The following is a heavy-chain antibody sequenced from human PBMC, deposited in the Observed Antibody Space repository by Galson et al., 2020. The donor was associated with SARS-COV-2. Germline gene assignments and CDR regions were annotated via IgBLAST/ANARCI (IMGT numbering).Heavy chain of an antibody. D-gene: IGHD3-10*01. CDR2: ISDSGTNT. V-gene: IGHV3-23*01. Sequence: GGSLRLSCAASGFTFRHHAMSWVRQTPGKGLEWVADISDSGTNTDYADSVKGRFTISRDNSQSTLFLQMNSLRVEDTAVYYCSRDQLLGAWPPSYLDDWGQGTLVTVSS. CDR3: SRDQLLGAWPPSYLDD. J-gene: IGHJ4*02. CDR1: GFTFRHHA.